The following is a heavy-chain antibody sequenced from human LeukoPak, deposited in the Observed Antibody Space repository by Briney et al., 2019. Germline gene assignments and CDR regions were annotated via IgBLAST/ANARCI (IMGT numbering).Heavy chain of an antibody. CDR1: GFTFSSYE. D-gene: IGHD5-24*01. J-gene: IGHJ4*02. V-gene: IGHV3-48*03. CDR3: ARGATDGYNF. CDR2: ISSSGSTI. Sequence: PGGSLRLSCATSGFTFSSYEMNWVRQAPGKGLEWVSYISSSGSTIYYADSVKGRFTISRDNAKNSLYLQMNSLRAEDTAVYYCARGATDGYNFWGQGALVTVSS.